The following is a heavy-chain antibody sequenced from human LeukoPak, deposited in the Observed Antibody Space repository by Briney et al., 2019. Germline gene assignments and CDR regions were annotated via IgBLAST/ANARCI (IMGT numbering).Heavy chain of an antibody. CDR3: ARERRALLWFPQGYYGMDV. Sequence: GGSLRLSCAASGFTFSSYWMSWVLHAPGKGLAWVANIKQDGSEKYYVDSVKGRFTISRDNAKNSLYLQMNSLRAEDTAVYYCARERRALLWFPQGYYGMDVWGQGTTVTVSS. CDR1: GFTFSSYW. V-gene: IGHV3-7*01. CDR2: IKQDGSEK. J-gene: IGHJ6*02. D-gene: IGHD3-10*01.